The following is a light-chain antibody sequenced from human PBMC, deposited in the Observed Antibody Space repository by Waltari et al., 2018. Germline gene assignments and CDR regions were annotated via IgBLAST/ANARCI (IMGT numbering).Light chain of an antibody. Sequence: DVQMTQSPSTLSAPVGDRVTIPSRASDDLNPWLAWYQQKPGKAPKLLISDAASLKSGVPSRFSGSGSGTDFTLTITSMQPDDFATYYCQHYKNFPLTFGGGTNVEV. CDR1: DDLNPW. J-gene: IGKJ4*01. CDR3: QHYKNFPLT. CDR2: DAA. V-gene: IGKV1-5*01.